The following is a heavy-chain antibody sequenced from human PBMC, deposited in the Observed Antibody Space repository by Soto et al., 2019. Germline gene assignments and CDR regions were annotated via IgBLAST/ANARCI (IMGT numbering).Heavy chain of an antibody. J-gene: IGHJ6*02. V-gene: IGHV3-64*02. CDR2: ISSDGGST. D-gene: IGHD6-13*01. CDR3: ARGGSSSWDGMDV. Sequence: EVQLVESGEGLVQPGGSLRLSCAASGFTFSSYAMHWVRQAPGKGLEYVSAISSDGGSTYYADSVKGRFTISRDNSKNTLYLQMGSLRADDMAVYYCARGGSSSWDGMDVWGQGTTVTVSS. CDR1: GFTFSSYA.